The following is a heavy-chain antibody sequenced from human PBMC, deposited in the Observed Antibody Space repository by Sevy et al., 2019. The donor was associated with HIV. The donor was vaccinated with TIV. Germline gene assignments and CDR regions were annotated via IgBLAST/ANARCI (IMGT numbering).Heavy chain of an antibody. CDR2: ISGSGDST. CDR1: GFTFSNYA. V-gene: IGHV3-23*01. J-gene: IGHJ6*02. D-gene: IGHD2-2*01. Sequence: GGSLRLSCAASGFTFSNYAINWVRQAPGKGLEWVSRISGSGDSTFYADSVKGRFTISRDNSKNTVHLQMNSLRVEDTAVYYFAKAVVPADIDPGYYYAYGMDVWGQGTTVTVSS. CDR3: AKAVVPADIDPGYYYAYGMDV.